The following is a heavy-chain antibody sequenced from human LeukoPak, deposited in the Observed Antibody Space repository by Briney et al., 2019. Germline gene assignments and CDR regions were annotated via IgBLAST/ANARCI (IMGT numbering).Heavy chain of an antibody. Sequence: QSGGSLRLSCAASGFTFSSYSMNWVRQAPGKGLEWVANIKQDGSEKYYVDSVKGRFTISRDNAKTSLYLQMDSLRAEDTAVYYCARVRSSFDYWGQGTLVTVSS. J-gene: IGHJ4*02. D-gene: IGHD2-2*01. CDR3: ARVRSSFDY. V-gene: IGHV3-7*03. CDR2: IKQDGSEK. CDR1: GFTFSSYS.